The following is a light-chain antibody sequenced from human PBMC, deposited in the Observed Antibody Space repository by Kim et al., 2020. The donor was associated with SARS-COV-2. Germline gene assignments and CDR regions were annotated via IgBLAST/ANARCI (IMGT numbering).Light chain of an antibody. J-gene: IGKJ4*01. CDR2: HAF. Sequence: EIVMTHSPATLSLSPGERVTLSCMASQSIGTDLAWYQHKPGQAPRLLIYHAFTRATGIPARISGSGSGTEFTLTISSLQSEDFAVYYCQQYNDWPLTFGGGTKVEIK. V-gene: IGKV3D-15*01. CDR3: QQYNDWPLT. CDR1: QSIGTD.